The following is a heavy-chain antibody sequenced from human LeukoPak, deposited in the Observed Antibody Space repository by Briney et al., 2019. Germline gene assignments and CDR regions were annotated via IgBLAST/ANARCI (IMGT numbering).Heavy chain of an antibody. CDR1: GGTFSSYA. J-gene: IGHJ4*02. CDR3: ARETANYYGSGSYGVFDY. V-gene: IGHV1-69*13. CDR2: IIPIFGTA. Sequence: ASVKVSCKASGGTFSSYAISWVRQAPGQGLEWMGGIIPIFGTANYAQKFQGRVTITADESTSTAYMELSSLRSEDTAVYYCARETANYYGSGSYGVFDYWGQGTLVTVSS. D-gene: IGHD3-10*01.